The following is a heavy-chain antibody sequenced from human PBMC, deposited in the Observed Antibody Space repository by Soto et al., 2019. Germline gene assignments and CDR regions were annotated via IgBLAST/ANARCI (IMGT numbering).Heavy chain of an antibody. Sequence: EVQLVESGGGLVQPGGSLRLSCVASGFDFNSYSMNWVRQAPGKGLEWISYINSGSTSVFYADSVKGRFTISRDNAKNSLYLHMNSLRAEDTAVYYCTSSASPDAYWGQGTLVTVSS. J-gene: IGHJ4*02. V-gene: IGHV3-48*01. D-gene: IGHD1-26*01. CDR2: INSGSTSV. CDR3: TSSASPDAY. CDR1: GFDFNSYS.